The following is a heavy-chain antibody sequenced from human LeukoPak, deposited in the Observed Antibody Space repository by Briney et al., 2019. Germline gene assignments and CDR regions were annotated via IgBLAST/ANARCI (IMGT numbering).Heavy chain of an antibody. D-gene: IGHD3-16*02. CDR1: GGTFSSYA. CDR3: FVSNPLGG. Sequence: SVKVSCKASGGTFSSYAISWVRQAPGQGLEWMGGIIPIFGTANYAQKFQGRVTITADETTSTAYMELSSLRSEDTAVYYCFVSNPLGGWGQGTLVTVSS. V-gene: IGHV1-69*01. J-gene: IGHJ4*02. CDR2: IIPIFGTA.